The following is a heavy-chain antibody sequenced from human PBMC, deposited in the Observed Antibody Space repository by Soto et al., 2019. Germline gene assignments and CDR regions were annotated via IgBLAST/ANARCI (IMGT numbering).Heavy chain of an antibody. Sequence: QVQLVQSGAEVKKPGASVKVSCKTSGYSFTNYGFIWVRQAPGQGLEWMGWISPYNGNTDYAQNLQGRVTMTTDTSKNTTYMELRSLRSDDTAVYYCAREEDYVWGTYRPPFYWGQGTLVTVSS. J-gene: IGHJ4*02. CDR2: ISPYNGNT. V-gene: IGHV1-18*01. CDR3: AREEDYVWGTYRPPFY. D-gene: IGHD3-16*02. CDR1: GYSFTNYG.